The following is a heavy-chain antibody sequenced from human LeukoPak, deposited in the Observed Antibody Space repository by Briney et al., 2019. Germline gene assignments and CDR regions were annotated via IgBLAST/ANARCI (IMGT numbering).Heavy chain of an antibody. J-gene: IGHJ6*04. D-gene: IGHD3-9*01. Sequence: SETLSLTCATSGYSISSCYYWGWIRQPPGKGLEWIRSIHHSGSTNYNPSLKSRVTISVDPSKNQFSLKLSSVTAADTAGYYCASTYYDILTGYYNVPPSLDVWGKGTTVTVSS. CDR3: ASTYYDILTGYYNVPPSLDV. CDR1: GYSISSCYY. CDR2: IHHSGST. V-gene: IGHV4-38-2*01.